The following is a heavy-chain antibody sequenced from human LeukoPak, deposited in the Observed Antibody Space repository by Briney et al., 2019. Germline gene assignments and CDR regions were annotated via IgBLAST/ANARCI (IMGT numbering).Heavy chain of an antibody. CDR2: ISAYNGNT. Sequence: PKASVKVSCKASGYTFTGYYMHWVRQAPGQGLEWMGWISAYNGNTNYAQKLQGRVTMTTDTSTSTAYMELRSLRSDDTAVYYCARDSGTTGDYWGQGTLVTVSS. J-gene: IGHJ4*02. CDR3: ARDSGTTGDY. CDR1: GYTFTGYY. V-gene: IGHV1-18*04. D-gene: IGHD1-7*01.